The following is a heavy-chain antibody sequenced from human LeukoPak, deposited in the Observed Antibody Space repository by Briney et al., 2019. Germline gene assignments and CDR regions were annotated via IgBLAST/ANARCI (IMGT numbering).Heavy chain of an antibody. CDR3: AREDDSRGDKIDY. Sequence: PGGSLRLSCAASGFTVSSNYMSWVRQAPGKGLEWVSVIYSGGGTYYADAVKGRFTISRDNSKNTLYLQMNSLRAEDTAVYYCAREDDSRGDKIDYWGQGTLVTVSS. CDR2: IYSGGGT. D-gene: IGHD3-22*01. V-gene: IGHV3-66*01. J-gene: IGHJ4*02. CDR1: GFTVSSNY.